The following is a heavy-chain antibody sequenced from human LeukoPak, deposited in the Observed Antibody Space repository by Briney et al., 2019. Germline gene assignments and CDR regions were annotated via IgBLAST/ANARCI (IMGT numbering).Heavy chain of an antibody. CDR3: ASSGYSFGYFFDY. CDR2: IYYSGST. CDR1: GGSISNYF. J-gene: IGHJ4*02. Sequence: KLSETLSLTCTVSGGSISNYFWSWIRQPPGKGLEWIGYIYYSGSTDYNPSLKSRVTISVDTSRNQFSLKLSSVTAADTAVYFCASSGYSFGYFFDYWGQGTLVTVSS. V-gene: IGHV4-59*08. D-gene: IGHD5-18*01.